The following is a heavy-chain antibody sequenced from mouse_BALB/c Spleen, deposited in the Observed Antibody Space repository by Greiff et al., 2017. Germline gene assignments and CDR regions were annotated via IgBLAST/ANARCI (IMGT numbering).Heavy chain of an antibody. CDR1: GFTFSSYA. CDR3: ARSTRAMDY. J-gene: IGHJ4*01. Sequence: EVQLVESGGGLVKPGGSLKLSCAASGFTFSSYAMSWVRQTPEKRLEWVATISSGGSYTYYPDSVKGRFTISRDNAKNTLYLQMSSLRSEDTAMYYCARSTRAMDYWGQGTSVTVSS. V-gene: IGHV5-9-3*01. CDR2: ISSGGSYT.